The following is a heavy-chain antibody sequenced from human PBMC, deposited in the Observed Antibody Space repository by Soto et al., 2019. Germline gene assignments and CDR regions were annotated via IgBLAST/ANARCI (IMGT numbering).Heavy chain of an antibody. CDR2: IYYSGST. CDR3: AASCVGCGGFNYYGMDV. CDR1: GGYISSYY. D-gene: IGHD2-21*01. Sequence: PSETLSLTCTVSGGYISSYYWSWIRQPPGKGLEWIGEIYYSGSTYYNPSLKSRVTISVDTSKNQLSLKLSSVTAADTAVYYCAASCVGCGGFNYYGMDVWGQGTTVTVSS. V-gene: IGHV4-59*12. J-gene: IGHJ6*02.